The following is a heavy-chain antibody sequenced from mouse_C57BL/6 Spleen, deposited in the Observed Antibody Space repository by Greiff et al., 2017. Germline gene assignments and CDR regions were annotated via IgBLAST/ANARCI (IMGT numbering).Heavy chain of an antibody. CDR3: ARGITTARLFDY. J-gene: IGHJ2*01. CDR2: IDPSDSET. CDR1: GYTFTSYW. Sequence: QVQLQQPGAELVRPGSSVKLSCKASGYTFTSYWMHWVKQRPIQGLEWIGNIDPSDSETHYNQKFKDKATLTVDKSSSTAHMQLSSLTSEDSAVYYCARGITTARLFDYWGQGTTLTVSS. D-gene: IGHD1-2*01. V-gene: IGHV1-52*01.